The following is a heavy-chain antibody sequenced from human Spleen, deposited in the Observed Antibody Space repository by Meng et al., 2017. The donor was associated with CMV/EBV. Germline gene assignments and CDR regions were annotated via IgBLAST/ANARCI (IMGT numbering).Heavy chain of an antibody. CDR3: ARELGAYSNGNNPGYYHFGMDV. CDR2: IRQDVRER. CDR1: GFTFKNYW. Sequence: GGSLRLSCGASGFTFKNYWMTWVRQGPGKGLEWVATIRQDVRERHYVDSMKGRFTISRDNAQNSVSLQMNSLRVEDTAVYFCARELGAYSNGNNPGYYHFGMDVWGQGTTVTVSS. J-gene: IGHJ6*02. V-gene: IGHV3-7*01. D-gene: IGHD5-18*01.